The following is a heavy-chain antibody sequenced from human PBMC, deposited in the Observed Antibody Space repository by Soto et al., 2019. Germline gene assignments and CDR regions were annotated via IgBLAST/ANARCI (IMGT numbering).Heavy chain of an antibody. D-gene: IGHD6-13*01. CDR3: ARERGEQQLVRWYFDY. V-gene: IGHV1-69*06. Sequence: QVQLVQSGAEVKKPGSSVKVSCKASGGTLSSYAITWVRQAPGQGLGWLGGIIPIFGTANYAQKFQGRVTITADKSTSTAYMELSSLRSEDTAVYYCARERGEQQLVRWYFDYWGQGTLVTVSS. J-gene: IGHJ4*02. CDR2: IIPIFGTA. CDR1: GGTLSSYA.